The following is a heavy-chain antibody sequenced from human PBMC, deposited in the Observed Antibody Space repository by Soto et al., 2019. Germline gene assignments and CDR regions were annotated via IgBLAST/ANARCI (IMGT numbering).Heavy chain of an antibody. CDR2: ITPNSGYT. CDR3: ATSYDAGFDP. D-gene: IGHD3-3*01. V-gene: IGHV1-18*01. Sequence: QLQLTQSGGEARKPGASVRVSCAASGYTFSTYAISWLRQAPGQGLEWMGLITPNSGYTNYAQKFQGRLILTTDIPSSTACMELTSVRYDDTAIYYCATSYDAGFDPWGQGTLVSVS. J-gene: IGHJ5*02. CDR1: GYTFSTYA.